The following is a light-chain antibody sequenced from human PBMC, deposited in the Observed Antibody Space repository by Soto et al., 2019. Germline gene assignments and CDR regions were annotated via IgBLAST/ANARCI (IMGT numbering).Light chain of an antibody. J-gene: IGKJ4*01. Sequence: EIVWTECPASLSLPPGERATLSCGASQIVSSNYLAWYQQKPGLAPRLLIYDASTRATGVPDRFRGSGSGTDFTLTINRLEPEDSAVYYCQQYGDSPRGTFGGGTKVEIK. CDR2: DAS. CDR3: QQYGDSPRGT. CDR1: QIVSSNY. V-gene: IGKV3D-20*01.